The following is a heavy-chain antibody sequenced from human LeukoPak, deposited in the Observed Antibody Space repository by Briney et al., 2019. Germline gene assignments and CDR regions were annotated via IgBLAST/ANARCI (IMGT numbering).Heavy chain of an antibody. Sequence: GGSLRLSCSASGFIVNNYYMTWVRQAPGKGLECVSILYSGGMTYYADSVKGRFTISADNSKNTVNLQMNSLRVEDTAIYYCARMFGGNYYGYYFDNWGQGSMLTVYS. D-gene: IGHD5-12*01. CDR1: GFIVNNYY. J-gene: IGHJ4*02. V-gene: IGHV3-53*01. CDR2: LYSGGMT. CDR3: ARMFGGNYYGYYFDN.